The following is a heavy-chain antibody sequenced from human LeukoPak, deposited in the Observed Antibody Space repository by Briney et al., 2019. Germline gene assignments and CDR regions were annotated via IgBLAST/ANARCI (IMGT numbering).Heavy chain of an antibody. CDR1: GFTFSRYW. Sequence: GGSLRLSCVASGFTFSRYWMSWVRQAPGKGLEWVANIKQDGDQKRYVDSVRGRFIISRDNAKNSLHLQMNSLRAEDTAVYYCARFAKGYGSGDIDYWGQGTLDTVSS. CDR3: ARFAKGYGSGDIDY. V-gene: IGHV3-7*01. CDR2: IKQDGDQK. D-gene: IGHD3-10*01. J-gene: IGHJ4*02.